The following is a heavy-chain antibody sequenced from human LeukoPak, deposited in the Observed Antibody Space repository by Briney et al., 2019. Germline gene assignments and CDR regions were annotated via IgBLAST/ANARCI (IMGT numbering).Heavy chain of an antibody. CDR3: ARRTTVTSGFDY. D-gene: IGHD4-17*01. V-gene: IGHV1-69*06. CDR2: IIPIFGTA. Sequence: SVKVSCKASGGTFSSYAISWVRQAPGQGLEWMGGIIPIFGTANYAQKFQGRVTITADKSTSTAYMELSSLRSEDTAVYYCARRTTVTSGFDYWGQGTLVTVSS. CDR1: GGTFSSYA. J-gene: IGHJ4*02.